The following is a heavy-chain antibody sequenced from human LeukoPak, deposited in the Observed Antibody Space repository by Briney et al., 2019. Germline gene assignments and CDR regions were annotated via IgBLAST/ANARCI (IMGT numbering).Heavy chain of an antibody. J-gene: IGHJ5*02. D-gene: IGHD3-10*01. CDR1: GGTFSSYA. V-gene: IGHV1-69*13. Sequence: GASVKVSCKASGGTFSSYAISWVRQAPGQGLEWMGGIIPIFGTANSAQKFQGRVTITADESTSTAYMELSSLRSEDTAVYYCAREDYYGSGSYWPWGQGTLVTVSS. CDR3: AREDYYGSGSYWP. CDR2: IIPIFGTA.